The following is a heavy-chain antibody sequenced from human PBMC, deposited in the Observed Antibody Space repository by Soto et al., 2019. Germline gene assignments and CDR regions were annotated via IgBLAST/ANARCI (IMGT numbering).Heavy chain of an antibody. CDR2: ISLHNGNT. D-gene: IGHD2-2*01. CDR1: GTTYG. V-gene: IGHV1-18*04. Sequence: ASVKVSCKAAGTTYGISWVRQATGQGLEWMGWISLHNGNTNNAPKLQGRVTMTTDTSTSTTYMELRSLRSDDTAVYYCATDERDNCSSINCHYFDHWGQGTLVTVSS. CDR3: ATDERDNCSSINCHYFDH. J-gene: IGHJ4*02.